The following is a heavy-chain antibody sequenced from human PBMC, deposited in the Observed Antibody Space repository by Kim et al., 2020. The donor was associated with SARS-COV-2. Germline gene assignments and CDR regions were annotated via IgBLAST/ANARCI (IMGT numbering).Heavy chain of an antibody. Sequence: GGSLRLSCATSGFTFTDYYMTWVRQAPGRGLEWVANVNQDVGEKNYVDSVKGRFTISRDTAKNSVYLQMNSLRAEDTAFYYCARGGALGNDYWGQGTLVTVSS. D-gene: IGHD1-1*01. CDR2: VNQDVGEK. J-gene: IGHJ4*02. CDR1: GFTFTDYY. V-gene: IGHV3-7*03. CDR3: ARGGALGNDY.